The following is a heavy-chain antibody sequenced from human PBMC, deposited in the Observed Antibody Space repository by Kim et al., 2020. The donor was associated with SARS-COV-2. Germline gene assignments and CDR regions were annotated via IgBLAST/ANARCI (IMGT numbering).Heavy chain of an antibody. CDR3: ARQGIVGATRPYYFDY. D-gene: IGHD1-26*01. Sequence: SLKSRVTMSVDTSKNQFSLKLSSVTAADTAVYYCARQGIVGATRPYYFDYWGQGTLVTVSS. J-gene: IGHJ4*02. V-gene: IGHV4-39*01.